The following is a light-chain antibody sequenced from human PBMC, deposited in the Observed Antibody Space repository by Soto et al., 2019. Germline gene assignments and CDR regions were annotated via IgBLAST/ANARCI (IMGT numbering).Light chain of an antibody. CDR2: DVS. Sequence: QSALTQPASVSGSPGQSITISCTGTSSDVGGYNYVSWYQQHQGKAPKLMIYDVSNRPSGVSNRFSGSKSGNTASLTISGLQAEDEADYYCSSYTSSSTPEVFGTGTKVTVL. V-gene: IGLV2-14*01. J-gene: IGLJ1*01. CDR1: SSDVGGYNY. CDR3: SSYTSSSTPEV.